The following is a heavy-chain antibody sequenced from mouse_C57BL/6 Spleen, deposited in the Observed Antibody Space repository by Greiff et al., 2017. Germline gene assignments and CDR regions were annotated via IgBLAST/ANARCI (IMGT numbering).Heavy chain of an antibody. J-gene: IGHJ2*01. CDR2: INYDGSST. CDR3: ARGDSNYLYYFDY. V-gene: IGHV5-16*01. CDR1: GFTFSDYY. D-gene: IGHD2-5*01. Sequence: EVHLVESEGGLVQPGSSMKLSCTASGFTFSDYYMAWVRQVPEKGLEWVANINYDGSSTYYLDSLKSRFIISRDNAKNILYLQMSSLKSEDTATYYCARGDSNYLYYFDYWGQGTTLTVSS.